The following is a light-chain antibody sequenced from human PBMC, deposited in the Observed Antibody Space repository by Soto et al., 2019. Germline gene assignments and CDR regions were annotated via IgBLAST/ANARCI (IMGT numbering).Light chain of an antibody. Sequence: DFQMTQSPSTLSGSVGDRVTITCRASQTISSWLAWYQQKPGKAPKLLIYKASTLKSGVPSRFSGSGSGTEFTLTISSMQPDDFATYYCQHYNSYSEAFGQGTKGDIK. CDR3: QHYNSYSEA. V-gene: IGKV1-5*03. CDR1: QTISSW. J-gene: IGKJ1*01. CDR2: KAS.